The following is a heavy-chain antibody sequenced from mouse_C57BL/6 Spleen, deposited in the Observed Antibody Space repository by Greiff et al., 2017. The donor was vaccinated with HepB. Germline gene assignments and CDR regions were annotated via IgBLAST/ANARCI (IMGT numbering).Heavy chain of an antibody. J-gene: IGHJ2*01. CDR2: INPSNGGT. D-gene: IGHD6-1*01. CDR3: ARRGALYYFDY. CDR1: GYTFTSYW. Sequence: QVHVKQPGTELVKPGASVKLSCKASGYTFTSYWMHWVKQRPGQGLEWIGNINPSNGGTNYNEKFKSKATLTVDKSSSTAYMQLSSLTSEDSAVYYCARRGALYYFDYWGQGTTLTVSS. V-gene: IGHV1-53*01.